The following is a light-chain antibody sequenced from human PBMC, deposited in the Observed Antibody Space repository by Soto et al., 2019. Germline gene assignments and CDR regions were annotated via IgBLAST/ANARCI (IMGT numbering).Light chain of an antibody. V-gene: IGKV3-20*01. CDR1: QSISSSY. J-gene: IGKJ1*01. CDR3: QQYGSSSWT. CDR2: GAS. Sequence: IVLTQAPATLSLSPVKRLPLSCRPSQSISSSYLAWYQQRPGQAPRLLIYGASSRATGIPDRFSGSGSGTEFTLTISRLEPEDFAVYYCQQYGSSSWTFGQGTKVDIK.